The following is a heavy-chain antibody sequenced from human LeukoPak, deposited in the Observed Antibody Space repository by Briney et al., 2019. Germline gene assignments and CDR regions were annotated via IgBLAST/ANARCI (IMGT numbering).Heavy chain of an antibody. CDR1: GYTFTTYY. Sequence: ASVKVSCKASGYTFTTYYIHWVRQAPGQGLEWMGIINPSGGSTSYAQKFQGRVTITTDESTSTAYMELSSLRSEDTAVYYCARVPGIAVAGQLDYWGQGTLVTVSS. CDR2: INPSGGST. J-gene: IGHJ4*02. V-gene: IGHV1-46*01. CDR3: ARVPGIAVAGQLDY. D-gene: IGHD6-19*01.